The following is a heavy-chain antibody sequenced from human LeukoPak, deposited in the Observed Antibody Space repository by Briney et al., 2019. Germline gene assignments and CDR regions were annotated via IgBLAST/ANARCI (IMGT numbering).Heavy chain of an antibody. CDR1: GGSISSGDYS. Sequence: SETLSLTCTVSGGSISSGDYSWSWIRQPPGKGLEWIGYIYYSGGTYYNPSLKSRVTISVDTSKNQFSLKLSSVTAADTAVYYCARLPDYYDSSGYPYFDYWGQGTLVTVSS. CDR2: IYYSGGT. J-gene: IGHJ4*02. CDR3: ARLPDYYDSSGYPYFDY. D-gene: IGHD3-22*01. V-gene: IGHV4-30-4*01.